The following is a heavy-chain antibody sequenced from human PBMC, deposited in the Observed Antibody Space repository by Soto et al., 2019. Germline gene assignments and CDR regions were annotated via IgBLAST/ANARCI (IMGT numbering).Heavy chain of an antibody. D-gene: IGHD3-9*01. Sequence: QVQLQESGPGLVRPSETLSLTCTVSGGSISAYYWGWVRQPPGKGLEWIGHIYYTGGTRYKPSLKRRVTISVDTSRIHFSLRLNSATAADPAVYYCARTLVTGYSDSWGQGTLVTVSS. CDR3: ARTLVTGYSDS. V-gene: IGHV4-59*01. J-gene: IGHJ4*02. CDR1: GGSISAYY. CDR2: IYYTGGT.